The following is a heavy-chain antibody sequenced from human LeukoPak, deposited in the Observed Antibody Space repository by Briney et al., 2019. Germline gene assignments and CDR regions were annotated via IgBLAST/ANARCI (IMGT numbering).Heavy chain of an antibody. J-gene: IGHJ3*02. V-gene: IGHV1-46*01. D-gene: IGHD1-20*01. CDR2: INPSGGST. Sequence: ASVKVSCKASGYTFTSYYMHWVRQAPGQGLEWMGIINPSGGSTSYAQKFQGRVTMTRDTSTSTVYMELSSLRSEDTAVYYCARYPVNWNDDDAFDIWGQGTMVTVSS. CDR3: ARYPVNWNDDDAFDI. CDR1: GYTFTSYY.